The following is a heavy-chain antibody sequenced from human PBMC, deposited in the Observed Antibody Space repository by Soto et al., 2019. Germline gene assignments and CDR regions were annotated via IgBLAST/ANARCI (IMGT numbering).Heavy chain of an antibody. J-gene: IGHJ4*02. CDR3: AKDEPSSTARPDYFDR. CDR1: GFTFSSYA. D-gene: IGHD6-6*01. V-gene: IGHV3-23*01. CDR2: ITAKSGST. Sequence: GGSLRLSCAASGFTFSSYAMNWFRQAPRKGLEWVSSITAKSGSTYYAHSVKGRFTISRDNSKNTLSLQMTSLRVEDTAIYYCAKDEPSSTARPDYFDRWGQGTLVTVSS.